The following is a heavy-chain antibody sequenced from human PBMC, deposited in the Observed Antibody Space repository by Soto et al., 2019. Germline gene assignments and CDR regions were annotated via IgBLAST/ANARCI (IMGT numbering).Heavy chain of an antibody. CDR1: GYTFTSYA. D-gene: IGHD2-2*01. J-gene: IGHJ6*02. Sequence: DSVQVSCEASGYTFTSYAMHWVRQAPGQRLEWMGWINAGNGNTKYSQKFQGRVTITRDTSASTAYMELSSLRSEDTAVYYCARDMTDMVVVPAAYPGGYYYGMDGWGQAPTVTVSS. CDR2: INAGNGNT. V-gene: IGHV1-3*01. CDR3: ARDMTDMVVVPAAYPGGYYYGMDG.